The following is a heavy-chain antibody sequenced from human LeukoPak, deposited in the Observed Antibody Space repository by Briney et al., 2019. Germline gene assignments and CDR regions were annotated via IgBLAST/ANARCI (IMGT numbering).Heavy chain of an antibody. J-gene: IGHJ4*02. CDR1: GYTFTSYG. V-gene: IGHV1-18*01. CDR2: ISAYNGNT. Sequence: GASVKVSCKASGYTFTSYGISWVRQAPGQGLEWMGWISAYNGNTNYAQKLQGRVTMTTDTSTSTAYMELRSLRSDDTAVYYCARDSYYYDSSAYVQLDYWGQGTLVTVSS. CDR3: ARDSYYYDSSAYVQLDY. D-gene: IGHD3-22*01.